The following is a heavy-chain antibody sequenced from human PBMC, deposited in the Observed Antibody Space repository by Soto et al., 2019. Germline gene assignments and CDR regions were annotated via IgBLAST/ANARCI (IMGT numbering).Heavy chain of an antibody. J-gene: IGHJ5*02. CDR2: INHSGRT. V-gene: IGHV4-34*01. CDR1: GGSFSGYY. Sequence: QVQLQQWGAGLLKPSATLSLTCAVYGGSFSGYYWSWIRQPPGKGLDRIVEINHSGRTNYNPSLKSRVTISVDTSKNQFSLKLSSVTAADTAVYYCARVKYYGSGSYYNLNWFDPWGQGTLVTVSS. D-gene: IGHD3-10*01. CDR3: ARVKYYGSGSYYNLNWFDP.